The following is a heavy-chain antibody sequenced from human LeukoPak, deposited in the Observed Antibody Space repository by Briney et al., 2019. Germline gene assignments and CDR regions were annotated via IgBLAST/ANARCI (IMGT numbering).Heavy chain of an antibody. V-gene: IGHV3-21*01. CDR1: GFTFSSYG. CDR2: ISGTSAYI. J-gene: IGHJ3*02. D-gene: IGHD7-27*01. Sequence: KPGGSLRLSCAASGFTFSSYGMNWVRQAPGKGLEWVSSISGTSAYIYYADSVRGRFTISRDNAKNSLYLQMNSPRAEDTAVYYCARKLTGSFDIWGQGTVVTVSS. CDR3: ARKLTGSFDI.